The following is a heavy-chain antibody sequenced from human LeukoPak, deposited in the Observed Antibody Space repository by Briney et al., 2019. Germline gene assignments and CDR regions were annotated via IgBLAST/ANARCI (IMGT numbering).Heavy chain of an antibody. CDR1: GYNFIASA. J-gene: IGHJ4*02. D-gene: IGHD1-26*01. CDR2: INANGNT. Sequence: ASVKVSCKASGYNFIASALHWVRQAPGQRLEWMGWINANGNTKYLEKFQGRVTITRDTSASAAYMEVSSLRSEDTAVYYCAISAFDYWGQGTLVTVSS. V-gene: IGHV1-3*01. CDR3: AISAFDY.